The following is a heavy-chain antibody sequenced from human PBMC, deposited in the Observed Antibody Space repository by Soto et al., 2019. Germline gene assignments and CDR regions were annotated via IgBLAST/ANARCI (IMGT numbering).Heavy chain of an antibody. CDR1: GGSISSSSYY. J-gene: IGHJ5*01. CDR2: IYYSGNT. V-gene: IGHV4-39*01. Sequence: QLQLQESGPGLVKPSETLSLTCTVSGGSISSSSYYWGWIRQAPGRGLECIGSIYYSGNTDYNPSLKSRVTISVDTSKNQFSLKLSSLTAADTAVYYCARRLPGVRGAPNWFDPWGQGTLVTVSS. D-gene: IGHD3-10*01. CDR3: ARRLPGVRGAPNWFDP.